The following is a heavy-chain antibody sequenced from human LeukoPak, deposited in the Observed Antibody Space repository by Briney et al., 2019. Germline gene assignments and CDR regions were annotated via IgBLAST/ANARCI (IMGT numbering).Heavy chain of an antibody. CDR3: ARDTNIVVVPAATSPKYYYYGMDV. CDR2: IIPIFGTA. Sequence: SVKVSCKASGGTLSSYAISWVRQAPGQGLEWMGGIIPIFGTANYAQKFQGRVTITADESTSTAYMELSSLRSEDTAVYYCARDTNIVVVPAATSPKYYYYGMDVWGQGTTVTVSS. D-gene: IGHD2-2*01. J-gene: IGHJ6*02. V-gene: IGHV1-69*01. CDR1: GGTLSSYA.